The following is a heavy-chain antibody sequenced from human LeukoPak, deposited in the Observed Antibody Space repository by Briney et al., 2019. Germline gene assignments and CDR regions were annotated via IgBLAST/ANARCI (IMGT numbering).Heavy chain of an antibody. CDR1: PFTTYW. J-gene: IGHJ4*02. V-gene: IGHV3-7*01. D-gene: IGHD3-10*01. Sequence: PGGSLRLSCAFPFTTYWLGWVRQPPGTGLEWVANIKQDGTEKYYVDSVKGRFTISRDNAKNSLYLQMNTLRVEDTAIYYCVRVALHYYGSESYYFFEHWGQGTPVTASS. CDR2: IKQDGTEK. CDR3: VRVALHYYGSESYYFFEH.